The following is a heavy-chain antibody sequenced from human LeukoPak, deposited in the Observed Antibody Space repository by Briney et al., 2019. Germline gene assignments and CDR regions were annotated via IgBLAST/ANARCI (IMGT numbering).Heavy chain of an antibody. CDR1: GYTFTSYY. J-gene: IGHJ4*02. D-gene: IGHD3-10*01. CDR2: INPNSGGT. Sequence: ASVKVSCKASGYTFTSYYMHWVRQTPGQGLEWMGWINPNSGGTNYAQKFQGRVTMTRDTSISTAYMELSRLRSDDTAVYYCARVSMVRRSSDYWGQGTLVTVSS. CDR3: ARVSMVRRSSDY. V-gene: IGHV1-2*02.